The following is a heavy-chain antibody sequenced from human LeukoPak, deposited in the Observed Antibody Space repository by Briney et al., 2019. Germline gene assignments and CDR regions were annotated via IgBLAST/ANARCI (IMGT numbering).Heavy chain of an antibody. J-gene: IGHJ3*02. CDR1: GYTFTGYY. CDR3: AKGAFTYYDFWSGPQDAFDI. V-gene: IGHV3-30*02. Sequence: SCKASGYTFTGYYMHWVRQAPGKGLEWVAFIRYDGSNKYYADSVKGRFTISRDNSKNTLYLQMNSLRAEDTTVYYCAKGAFTYYDFWSGPQDAFDIWGQGTMVTVSS. D-gene: IGHD3-3*01. CDR2: IRYDGSNK.